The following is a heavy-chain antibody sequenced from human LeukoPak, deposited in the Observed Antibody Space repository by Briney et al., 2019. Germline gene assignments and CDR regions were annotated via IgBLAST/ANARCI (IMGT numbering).Heavy chain of an antibody. J-gene: IGHJ4*02. D-gene: IGHD2-15*01. CDR2: ISGDGGT. CDR1: GFTFGSYV. CDR3: ARYCGAASCYSGFDY. V-gene: IGHV3-23*01. Sequence: PGGSLRLSCAASGFTFGSYVMSWDRQAPGKGPEWVSAISGDGGTYYADSVKGRFTISRDNSKNTLYLQMNSLGGEDTALYYCARYCGAASCYSGFDYWGQGTLVTVAS.